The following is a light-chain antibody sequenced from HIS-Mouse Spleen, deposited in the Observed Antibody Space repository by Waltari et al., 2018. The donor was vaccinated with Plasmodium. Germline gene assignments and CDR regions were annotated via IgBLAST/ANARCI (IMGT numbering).Light chain of an antibody. J-gene: IGKJ4*01. V-gene: IGKV1-13*02. CDR2: DAS. CDR1: QGISSA. Sequence: AIQLTQAPSSLFPSVGVRLTVTCRASQGISSALAWYQQKPGKAHKLLIYDASSLEIGGPSRFSGSGSGTDFTLTISSLQPEDFATYYCQQFNSYPLPFGGGTKVEIK. CDR3: QQFNSYPLP.